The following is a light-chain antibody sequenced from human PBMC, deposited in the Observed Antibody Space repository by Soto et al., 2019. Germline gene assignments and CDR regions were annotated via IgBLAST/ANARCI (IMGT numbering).Light chain of an antibody. Sequence: EIVFTKSATTLALSPGDTATLSCRATQRVRTYLAWYQQKPGQAPRRLIYGASNRARGVPARFSGSGSETDFTLTISSLQPEDFAVYYCHQRSKCPLTFGEGTKVDIK. V-gene: IGKV3-11*01. CDR3: HQRSKCPLT. J-gene: IGKJ4*01. CDR2: GAS. CDR1: QRVRTY.